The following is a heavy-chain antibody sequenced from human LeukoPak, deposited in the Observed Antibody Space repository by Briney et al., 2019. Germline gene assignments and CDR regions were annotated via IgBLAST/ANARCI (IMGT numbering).Heavy chain of an antibody. Sequence: PSETLSLTCAVSGGSISRYYWNWVRQPPGKGLEWIGYIFYSGSTSYNPSLKSRVTISVDTSKNQFSLKLNSVTAADTAVYYCARAAQRAQINALVYDAFDIWGQGTMVTVSS. D-gene: IGHD6-25*01. CDR1: GGSISRYY. CDR3: ARAAQRAQINALVYDAFDI. V-gene: IGHV4-59*01. J-gene: IGHJ3*02. CDR2: IFYSGST.